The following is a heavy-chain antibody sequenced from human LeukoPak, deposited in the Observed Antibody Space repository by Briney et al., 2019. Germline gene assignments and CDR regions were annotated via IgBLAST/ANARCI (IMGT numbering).Heavy chain of an antibody. CDR3: SDGFDI. V-gene: IGHV3-9*01. Sequence: GGSLRLSCAASGFTFEDFAMQWVRQAPGKGLEWVSGISINSSSIGYADSVKGRFTISRDNAKNSLYLQMNSLRAEDTALYYCSDGFDIWGQGTMVTVSS. CDR1: GFTFEDFA. J-gene: IGHJ3*02. CDR2: ISINSSSI.